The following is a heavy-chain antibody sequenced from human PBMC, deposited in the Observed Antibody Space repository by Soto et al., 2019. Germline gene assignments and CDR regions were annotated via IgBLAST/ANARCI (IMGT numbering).Heavy chain of an antibody. CDR2: IFYSGST. CDR1: GGSISSGNYY. CDR3: AKYNNSGSHAFDI. Sequence: PSETLSLTCTVSGGSISSGNYYWSWIRQHPGKGLEWIGYIFYSGSTYYNPSLKSRVTISVDTSKNQFSLKLSSVTAADTAVYYCAKYNNSGSHAFDIWGQGTMVTVS. J-gene: IGHJ3*02. D-gene: IGHD3-22*01. V-gene: IGHV4-31*03.